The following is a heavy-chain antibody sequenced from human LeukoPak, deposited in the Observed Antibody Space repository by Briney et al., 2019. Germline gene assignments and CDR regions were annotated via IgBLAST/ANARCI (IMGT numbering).Heavy chain of an antibody. CDR3: ARGETMDV. D-gene: IGHD5-24*01. CDR2: INEDGSEK. V-gene: IGHV3-7*01. J-gene: IGHJ6*03. Sequence: PGGSLRLSCVALEFSFETYWMSWVRQAPGKGPEWVANINEDGSEKHYVGSVRGRFTISRDNADNSLHPQMNSLRPEDMAVYYCARGETMDVWGKGTTVTVSS. CDR1: EFSFETYW.